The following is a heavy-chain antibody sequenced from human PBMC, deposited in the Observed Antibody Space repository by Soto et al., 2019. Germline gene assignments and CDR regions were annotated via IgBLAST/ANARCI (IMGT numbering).Heavy chain of an antibody. V-gene: IGHV3-13*01. J-gene: IGHJ6*02. D-gene: IGHD2-2*02. Sequence: LRLSCAASGFTFSSYDIHWVRQATGKGLEWVSAIGTAGDTYYPGSVKGRFTISRESAKNSLYLQMNSLRAGDTAVYYCARARGIVVVPAAIPVYGMDVWGQGTTVTVSS. CDR1: GFTFSSYD. CDR3: ARARGIVVVPAAIPVYGMDV. CDR2: IGTAGDT.